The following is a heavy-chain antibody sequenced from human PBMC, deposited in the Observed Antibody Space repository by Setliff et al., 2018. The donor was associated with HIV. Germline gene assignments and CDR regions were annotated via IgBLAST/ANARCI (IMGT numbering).Heavy chain of an antibody. CDR1: TFSNYW. CDR2: IKQDGSEK. D-gene: IGHD6-19*01. J-gene: IGHJ4*02. Sequence: TFSNYWMSWVRQAPGKGLEWVANIKQDGSEKYYVDSVKGRFTISRDNAKNSLYLQMNSLRAEDTAVYYCARRLSSGSYFGYWGQGTLVTVSS. V-gene: IGHV3-7*03. CDR3: ARRLSSGSYFGY.